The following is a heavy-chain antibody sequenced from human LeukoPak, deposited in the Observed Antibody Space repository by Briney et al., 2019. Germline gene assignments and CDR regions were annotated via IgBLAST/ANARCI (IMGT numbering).Heavy chain of an antibody. D-gene: IGHD6-19*01. J-gene: IGHJ6*03. CDR3: ARHVRYDDSSAPAYYYFYMDV. CDR2: IYYTGST. V-gene: IGHV4-59*08. CDR1: GGSISSYY. Sequence: PSETLSLTCTVSGGSISSYYWSWIRQPPGKGLEWIGYIYYTGSTNYNPSLKSRVTISVDTSKNQFSLKLRSVTAADTAVYYCARHVRYDDSSAPAYYYFYMDVWGKGTTVTVSS.